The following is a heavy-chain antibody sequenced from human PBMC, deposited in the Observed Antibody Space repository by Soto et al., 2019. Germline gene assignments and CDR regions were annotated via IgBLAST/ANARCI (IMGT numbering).Heavy chain of an antibody. CDR3: ARITMVRGVIITWDY. V-gene: IGHV1-18*01. CDR2: ISAYNGNT. Sequence: ASVKVSCKPSGYTFTSYGISLVRQAPGQGLEWMGWISAYNGNTNYAQKLQGRVTMTTGTSTSTAYMELRSLRSDDTAVYYCARITMVRGVIITWDYWGQGTLVTVSS. CDR1: GYTFTSYG. J-gene: IGHJ4*02. D-gene: IGHD3-10*01.